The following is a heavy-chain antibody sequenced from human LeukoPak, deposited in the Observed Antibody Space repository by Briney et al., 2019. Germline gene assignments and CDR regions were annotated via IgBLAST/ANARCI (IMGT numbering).Heavy chain of an antibody. CDR1: SYSISSGSY. D-gene: IGHD4-17*01. J-gene: IGHJ4*02. V-gene: IGHV4-38-2*01. Sequence: PSETLSLTCAVSSYSISSGSYWGWIRQSPGKGLEWVGSIFHSGNSCYNPSLKSRLTMSVDTSKSQFSPKLTSVTAADTALYYCARVTYVDDMLYQYFDYWGQGILVTVSS. CDR2: IFHSGNS. CDR3: ARVTYVDDMLYQYFDY.